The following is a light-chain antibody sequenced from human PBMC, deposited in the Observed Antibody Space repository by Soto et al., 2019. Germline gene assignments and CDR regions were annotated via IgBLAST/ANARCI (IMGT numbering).Light chain of an antibody. CDR3: QQRSNWPRT. CDR1: QSVSSN. J-gene: IGKJ2*01. V-gene: IGKV3-15*01. Sequence: EIVMTQSPATLSVSPGERATLSCRASQSVSSNLAWYQQKPGQAPRLLIYGASTRATGIPARFSGSGSGTEFTLTISSLQSEDFAIYYCQQRSNWPRTFGQGTKLEIK. CDR2: GAS.